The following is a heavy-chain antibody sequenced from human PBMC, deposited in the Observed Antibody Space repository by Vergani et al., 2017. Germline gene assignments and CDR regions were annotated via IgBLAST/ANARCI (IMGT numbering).Heavy chain of an antibody. CDR2: INHSGST. V-gene: IGHV4-34*01. Sequence: QVQLQQWGAGLLKPSETLSLTCAVYGGSFSGYYWSWIRQPPGKGLEWIGEINHSGSTNYNPSLKSRVTISVDTSKNQFSLKLSSVTAADTAVYYCARVSIVVVPAANYYGMDVWGQGTTVTVSS. CDR1: GGSFSGYY. D-gene: IGHD2-2*01. J-gene: IGHJ6*02. CDR3: ARVSIVVVPAANYYGMDV.